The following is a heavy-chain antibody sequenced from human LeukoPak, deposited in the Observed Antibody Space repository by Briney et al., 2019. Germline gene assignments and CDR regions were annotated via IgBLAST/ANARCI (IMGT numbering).Heavy chain of an antibody. D-gene: IGHD2-15*01. V-gene: IGHV4-59*01. J-gene: IGHJ6*02. Sequence: KPSETLSLTCTVSGGSISSYYWSWIRQPPGKGLEWIGYIYYSGSTNYNPSLKSRVTISVDTSKNQFSLKLTSVTAADTAVYYCAGEGYCSGGNCYRFAMDVWGQGTTVTVSS. CDR3: AGEGYCSGGNCYRFAMDV. CDR2: IYYSGST. CDR1: GGSISSYY.